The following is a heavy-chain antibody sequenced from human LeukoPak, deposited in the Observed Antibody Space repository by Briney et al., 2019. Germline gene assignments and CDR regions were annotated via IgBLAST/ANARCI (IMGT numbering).Heavy chain of an antibody. J-gene: IGHJ4*02. CDR3: ARASGYSYVDFDY. D-gene: IGHD5-18*01. V-gene: IGHV4-61*02. CDR1: GGSISSGSYY. CDR2: IYTSGST. Sequence: SQTLSLTCTVSGGSISSGSYYWSWIRQPAGKGLEWIGRIYTSGSTNYNPSLKSRVTISVDTSKNQFSLKLSSVTAADTAVYYCARASGYSYVDFDYWGQGTLVTVSS.